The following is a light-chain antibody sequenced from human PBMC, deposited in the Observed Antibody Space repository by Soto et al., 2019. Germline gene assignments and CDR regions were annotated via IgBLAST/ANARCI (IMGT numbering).Light chain of an antibody. CDR2: GAS. J-gene: IGKJ4*02. CDR1: QSVSSNS. CDR3: QQYGRSPLT. Sequence: EIVLTQSPGTLSLSPGERATLYCRASQSVSSNSLALYQQKPGQAPRLRIYGASSRATGIPDRFSGSGSETDFTLTSSRLEPEEFAVYYCQQYGRSPLTFGGGTKVEIK. V-gene: IGKV3-20*01.